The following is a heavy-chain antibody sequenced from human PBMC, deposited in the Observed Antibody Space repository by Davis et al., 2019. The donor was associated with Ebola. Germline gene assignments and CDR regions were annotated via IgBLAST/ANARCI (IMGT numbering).Heavy chain of an antibody. D-gene: IGHD5-24*01. Sequence: SCKASGGTFSSYAMSWVRQAPGKGLEWVAVIWYDGSNKYYADSVKGRFTISRDNAKNSLYLQMNSLRAEDTAVYYCARARWLQSIYFDYWGQGTLVTVSS. CDR2: IWYDGSNK. CDR1: GGTFSSYA. V-gene: IGHV3-33*01. J-gene: IGHJ4*02. CDR3: ARARWLQSIYFDY.